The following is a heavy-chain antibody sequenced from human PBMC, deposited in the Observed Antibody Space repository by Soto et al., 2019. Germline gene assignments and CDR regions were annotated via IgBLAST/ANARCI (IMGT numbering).Heavy chain of an antibody. CDR2: IIPILGIA. CDR1: GGTFSSYT. D-gene: IGHD6-19*01. J-gene: IGHJ3*02. CDR3: ARDGVQWLEYDAFDI. V-gene: IGHV1-69*02. Sequence: SVKVSCKASGGTFSSYTISWVRQAPGQGLEWMGRIIPILGIANYAQKFQGRVTITADKSTSTAYMELSSLRSEDTAVYYCARDGVQWLEYDAFDIWGQGTMVTVSS.